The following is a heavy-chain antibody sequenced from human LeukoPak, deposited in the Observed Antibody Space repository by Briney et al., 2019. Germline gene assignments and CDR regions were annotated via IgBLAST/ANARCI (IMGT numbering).Heavy chain of an antibody. CDR1: GFTFSSYS. CDR3: ARVPTYYYDSSGNPFDY. Sequence: GGSLRLSCAASGFTFSSYSMNWVRQAPGKGLEWVSSISSSSSYIYYADSVKGRFTISRNNAKNSLYLQMNSLRAEDTAVYYCARVPTYYYDSSGNPFDYWGPGTLVTVSS. V-gene: IGHV3-21*01. J-gene: IGHJ4*02. D-gene: IGHD3-22*01. CDR2: ISSSSSYI.